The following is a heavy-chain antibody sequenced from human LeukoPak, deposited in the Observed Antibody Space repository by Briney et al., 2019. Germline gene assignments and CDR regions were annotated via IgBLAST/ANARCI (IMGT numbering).Heavy chain of an antibody. V-gene: IGHV1-46*01. Sequence: ASVKVSCKASGYIFTHNYMHWVRQAPGEGLEWMGIVNPNSSRAVPARNFQGRLTMTRDTSTSTAYMELRSLRSDDTAVYYCARVGSPDSENSGWKLFFDYWGQGTLVTVSS. CDR1: GYIFTHNY. D-gene: IGHD6-19*01. CDR2: VNPNSSRA. CDR3: ARVGSPDSENSGWKLFFDY. J-gene: IGHJ4*02.